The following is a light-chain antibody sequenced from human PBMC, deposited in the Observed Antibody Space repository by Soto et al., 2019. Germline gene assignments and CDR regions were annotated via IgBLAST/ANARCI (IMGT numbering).Light chain of an antibody. V-gene: IGKV3D-20*02. Sequence: EIVLTQSPATLSLSPGETCTLSCSSSQSVSGSYLAWYQQSPGQAPRLLIYGASSRATGIPDRFSGSGSGTDFTLTISSLEPEDFAIYYCQQRSNWPPITFGQGTRLEIK. CDR1: QSVSGSY. CDR2: GAS. J-gene: IGKJ5*01. CDR3: QQRSNWPPIT.